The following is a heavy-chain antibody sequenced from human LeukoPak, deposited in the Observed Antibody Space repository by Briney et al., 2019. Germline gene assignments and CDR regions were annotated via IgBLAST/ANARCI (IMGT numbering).Heavy chain of an antibody. CDR1: GGSVSSGSYY. CDR3: ARDGDY. J-gene: IGHJ4*02. Sequence: PSETLSLTCTVSGGSVSSGSYYWSWIRQPPGKGLEWIGSIYYSGSTNYNPSLKSRVTISADTSKNQFSLKLSSVTAADTAVYYCARDGDYWGQGTLVTVSS. V-gene: IGHV4-61*01. CDR2: IYYSGST.